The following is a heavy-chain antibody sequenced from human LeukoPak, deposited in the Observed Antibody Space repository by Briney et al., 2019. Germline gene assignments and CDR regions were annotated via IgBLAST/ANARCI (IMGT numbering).Heavy chain of an antibody. Sequence: PSETLSLTCTVSGGSISSYYWSWIRQPPGKGLEWIGYIYYSGSTNYNPSLKSRVTISVDTSKNQFSLKLSSVTAADTAVYYCARGGDQLLQNWFDPWGQGTLVTVSS. J-gene: IGHJ5*02. D-gene: IGHD2-2*01. V-gene: IGHV4-59*01. CDR2: IYYSGST. CDR3: ARGGDQLLQNWFDP. CDR1: GGSISSYY.